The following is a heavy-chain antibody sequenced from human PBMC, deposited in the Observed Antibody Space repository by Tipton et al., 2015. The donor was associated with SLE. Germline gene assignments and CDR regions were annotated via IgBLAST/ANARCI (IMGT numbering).Heavy chain of an antibody. V-gene: IGHV1-18*01. Sequence: QLVQSGAEVEKPGVSVKVSCKASGYTFTSYGISWVRQAPGQGLEWMGWISAYNGNTNYAQKLQGRVTMTTDTSTSTAYMELRSLRSDDTAVYYCARFRPSRTKTITIFEHWGQGTLVTVSS. CDR1: GYTFTSYG. CDR3: ARFRPSRTKTITIFEH. D-gene: IGHD3-3*01. CDR2: ISAYNGNT. J-gene: IGHJ1*01.